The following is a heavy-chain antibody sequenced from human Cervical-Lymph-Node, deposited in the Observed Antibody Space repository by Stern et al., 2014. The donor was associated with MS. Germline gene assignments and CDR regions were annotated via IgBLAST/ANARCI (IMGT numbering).Heavy chain of an antibody. D-gene: IGHD3-3*01. CDR1: GGTFRHYG. CDR2: ITPLFGTP. J-gene: IGHJ4*02. CDR3: VQSTIFGLPYNPMFDS. V-gene: IGHV1-69*01. Sequence: QVHLVESGAEVKKPGSSVKVSCKASGGTFRHYGFSWVRQAPAQGLEWMGGITPLFGTPSYAQKFQGRATLGADESTSAAYMEVNNLTSEDTAIYFCVQSTIFGLPYNPMFDSWGQGTLVTVSS.